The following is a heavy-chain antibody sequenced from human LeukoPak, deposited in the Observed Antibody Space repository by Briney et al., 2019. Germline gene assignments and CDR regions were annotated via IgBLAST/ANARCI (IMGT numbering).Heavy chain of an antibody. Sequence: ASVNVSRMASRYTFTSYNMHSVRPAPRRRLEWMGIINTSGGSTSYAQKFQGRVTMTRDTSTSTVYMELSSLRSEDTAVYYCATLTGPYSGSYYGSFVYWGQGTLVSVSS. CDR2: INTSGGST. J-gene: IGHJ4*02. CDR1: RYTFTSYN. V-gene: IGHV1-46*01. CDR3: ATLTGPYSGSYYGSFVY. D-gene: IGHD1-26*01.